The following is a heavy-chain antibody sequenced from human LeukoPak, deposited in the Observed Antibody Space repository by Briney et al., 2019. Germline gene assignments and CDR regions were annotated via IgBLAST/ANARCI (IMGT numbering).Heavy chain of an antibody. Sequence: SETPSLTCTVSGGSISSGDYYWSWIRQPPGKGLEWIGYIYYSGSTYYNPSLKSRVTISVDTSKNQFSLKLSSVTAADTAVYYCARETIFGVVITNWFDPWGQGTLVTVSS. V-gene: IGHV4-30-4*01. J-gene: IGHJ5*02. CDR2: IYYSGST. D-gene: IGHD3-3*01. CDR1: GGSISSGDYY. CDR3: ARETIFGVVITNWFDP.